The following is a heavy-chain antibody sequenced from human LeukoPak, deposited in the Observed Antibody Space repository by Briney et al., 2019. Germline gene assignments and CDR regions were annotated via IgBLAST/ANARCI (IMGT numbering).Heavy chain of an antibody. CDR3: ARAGGLAAGDY. V-gene: IGHV4-61*05. J-gene: IGHJ4*02. CDR1: GGSISSSSYY. Sequence: SETLSLTCTVSGGSISSSSYYWGWIRQPPGKGLEGIGYIYYSGSTNYNPSLKSRVTISVDTSKNQFSLKLSSVTAADTAVYYCARAGGLAAGDYWGQGTLVTVSS. CDR2: IYYSGST. D-gene: IGHD6-13*01.